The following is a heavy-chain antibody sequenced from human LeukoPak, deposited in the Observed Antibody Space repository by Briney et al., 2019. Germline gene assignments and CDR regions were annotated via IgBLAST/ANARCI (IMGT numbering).Heavy chain of an antibody. V-gene: IGHV3-7*05. J-gene: IGHJ4*02. CDR2: IKYDGSDK. D-gene: IGHD1-26*01. CDR3: ARGSGIDY. Sequence: GGSLRLSCAVSGFTFSTYWMNWVRQAPGKGLEWVATIKYDGSDKYYVDSVKGRFTVSRDNAQNSLYLQMNSLSAEDTAVCYCARGSGIDYWGQGTLVSASS. CDR1: GFTFSTYW.